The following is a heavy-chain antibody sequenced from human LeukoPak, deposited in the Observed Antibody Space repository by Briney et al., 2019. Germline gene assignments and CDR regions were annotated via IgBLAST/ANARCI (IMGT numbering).Heavy chain of an antibody. D-gene: IGHD6-19*01. CDR1: GYTLTELS. J-gene: IGHJ4*02. Sequence: ASVKVSCKVSGYTLTELSMHWVRQAPGKGLEWMGGFDPEDGETIYAQKFQGRVTMTEDTSTDTAYMELSSLRSEDTAVYYCATVFPTVAGTFFDYWGQGTLVTVSS. CDR2: FDPEDGET. V-gene: IGHV1-24*01. CDR3: ATVFPTVAGTFFDY.